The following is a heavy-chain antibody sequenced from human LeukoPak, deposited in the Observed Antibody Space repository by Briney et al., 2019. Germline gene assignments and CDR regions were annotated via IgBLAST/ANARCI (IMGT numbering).Heavy chain of an antibody. CDR3: AGHGTFTNYYYTMDV. V-gene: IGHV3-73*01. Sequence: GGSLRLSCGTSGFTFGGFTMHWVRQASGKGLEWVGRIRSKTDNYATSYVASVKGRFTISRDDSKNTAYLQMNSLEIEDTAVYFCAGHGTFTNYYYTMDVWGQGTTVTVSS. CDR1: GFTFGGFT. D-gene: IGHD2-8*01. J-gene: IGHJ6*02. CDR2: IRSKTDNYAT.